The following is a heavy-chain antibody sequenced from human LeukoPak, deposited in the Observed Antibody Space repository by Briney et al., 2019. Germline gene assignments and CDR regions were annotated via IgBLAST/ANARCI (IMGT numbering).Heavy chain of an antibody. CDR3: VRDDDRPDNGLDY. D-gene: IGHD3-22*01. CDR1: AFSLNAYN. Sequence: GGSLRLSCAASAFSLNAYNMNWVRQAPGKGLEWVSSISYTGTYIYYADSVKGRFTISRDNAQNSLYLQMNSLRAEDTAIYYCVRDDDRPDNGLDYWGQGTLVTVSS. J-gene: IGHJ4*02. CDR2: ISYTGTYI. V-gene: IGHV3-21*04.